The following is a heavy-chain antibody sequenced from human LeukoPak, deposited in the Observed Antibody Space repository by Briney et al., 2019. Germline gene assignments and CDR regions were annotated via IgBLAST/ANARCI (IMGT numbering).Heavy chain of an antibody. V-gene: IGHV3-74*01. J-gene: IGHJ4*02. D-gene: IGHD4/OR15-4a*01. CDR2: INSDGSST. CDR3: AREYGGNPHKNLDY. CDR1: GFTFSSYW. Sequence: PGGSLRLSXAASGFTFSSYWMHWVRQAPGKGLVWVSRINSDGSSTSYADSVKGRFTISRDNAKNTLYLQMNSLRAEDTAVYYCAREYGGNPHKNLDYWGQGTLVTVSS.